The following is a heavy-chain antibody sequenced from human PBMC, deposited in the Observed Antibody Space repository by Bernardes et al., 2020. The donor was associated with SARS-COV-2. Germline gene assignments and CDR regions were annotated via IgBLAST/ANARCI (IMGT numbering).Heavy chain of an antibody. D-gene: IGHD6-19*01. Sequence: ASVKVSCKASGYTFTDYYIHWVRQAPGQGLEWMGWINPKSGGTKYAQKFQGWVTMTRDTSINTVYMEVKRLKSEDTAVYYCARGEWLVPTRLVIPAVITDYHYGMDVWGQGTTVTVSS. CDR2: INPKSGGT. V-gene: IGHV1-2*04. CDR3: ARGEWLVPTRLVIPAVITDYHYGMDV. J-gene: IGHJ6*02. CDR1: GYTFTDYY.